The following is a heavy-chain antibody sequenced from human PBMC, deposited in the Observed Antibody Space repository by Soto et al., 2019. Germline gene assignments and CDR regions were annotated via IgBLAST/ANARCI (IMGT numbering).Heavy chain of an antibody. CDR3: ARDGSSGWHTYNWFDP. V-gene: IGHV3-30-3*01. J-gene: IGHJ5*02. Sequence: GGSLRLSCAASGFTFSSYAMHWVRQAPGKGLEWVAVISYDGSNKYYADSVKGRFTISRDNSKNTLYLQMNSLRAEDTAVYYCARDGSSGWHTYNWFDPWGQGTLVTVSS. CDR2: ISYDGSNK. CDR1: GFTFSSYA. D-gene: IGHD6-19*01.